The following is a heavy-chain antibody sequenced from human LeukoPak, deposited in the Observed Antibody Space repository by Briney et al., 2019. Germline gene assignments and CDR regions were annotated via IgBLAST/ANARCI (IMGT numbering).Heavy chain of an antibody. Sequence: SVKVSCKSSGGTFSIYAISWVRQAPGQGLEWMGSIIPIFGTANYAQKFQGRVTITTDESTSTAYMQLISLRSEDTAVYYCAGPEYYYGSGGFDYWGQGTLVTVSS. CDR3: AGPEYYYGSGGFDY. V-gene: IGHV1-69*05. CDR2: IIPIFGTA. D-gene: IGHD3-10*01. J-gene: IGHJ4*02. CDR1: GGTFSIYA.